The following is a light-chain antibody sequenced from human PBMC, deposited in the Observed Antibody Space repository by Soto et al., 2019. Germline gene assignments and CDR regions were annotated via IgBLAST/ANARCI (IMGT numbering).Light chain of an antibody. CDR1: QTIFSW. CDR3: QQYNSYPYS. V-gene: IGKV1-5*03. CDR2: KAS. Sequence: IQMTQSPSTLSASVGDRVSITCRASQTIFSWLAWYQQKPGKAPNLLIYKASSLESGVPSRYSGSGSGTEFTLTISCLQPYDFAAYYCQQYNSYPYSFGQGTKLEIK. J-gene: IGKJ2*03.